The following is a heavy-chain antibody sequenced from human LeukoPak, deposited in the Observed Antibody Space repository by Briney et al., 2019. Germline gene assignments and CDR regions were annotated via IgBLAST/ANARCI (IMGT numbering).Heavy chain of an antibody. CDR1: GFTFGDYA. CDR2: IRSKAYGGTT. V-gene: IGHV3-49*04. CDR3: TRDRGVASGSYYY. J-gene: IGHJ4*02. Sequence: GGSLRLSCTASGFTFGDYAMSWVRQAPGKGLEWVGFIRSKAYGGTTEYAASVKGIFTISRDDSKSIAYLQINSLKIEDTAVYYCTRDRGVASGSYYYWGQGTLVTVSS. D-gene: IGHD1-26*01.